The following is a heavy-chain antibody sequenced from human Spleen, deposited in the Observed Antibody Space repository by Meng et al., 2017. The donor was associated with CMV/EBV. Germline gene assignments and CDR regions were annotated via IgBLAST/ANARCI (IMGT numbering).Heavy chain of an antibody. D-gene: IGHD2-21*01. CDR2: ISSSGSTI. J-gene: IGHJ3*02. Sequence: GESLKISCAASGFSFSSYWMTWVRQAPGKGLEWVSYISSSGSTIYYADSVKGRFTISRDNTKNSLYLQLNSLRAEDTAVYYCARVFAREGSAFNAFDIWGQGTMVTVSS. CDR1: GFSFSSYW. V-gene: IGHV3-48*04. CDR3: ARVFAREGSAFNAFDI.